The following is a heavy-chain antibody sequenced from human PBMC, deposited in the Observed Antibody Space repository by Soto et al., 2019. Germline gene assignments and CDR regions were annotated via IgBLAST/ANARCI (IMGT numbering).Heavy chain of an antibody. V-gene: IGHV3-30-3*01. D-gene: IGHD6-19*01. CDR3: AREEGDSSGWYEDYYYGMDV. CDR1: GFTFSSYA. J-gene: IGHJ6*02. Sequence: QVPLVESGGGVVQPGRSLRLSCAASGFTFSSYAMHWVRQAPGKGLEWVAVISYEGSNKYYADSGKGRFTISRDNSXXAXYXXMNSLRAEDTAVYYCAREEGDSSGWYEDYYYGMDVWGQGTTVTVSS. CDR2: ISYEGSNK.